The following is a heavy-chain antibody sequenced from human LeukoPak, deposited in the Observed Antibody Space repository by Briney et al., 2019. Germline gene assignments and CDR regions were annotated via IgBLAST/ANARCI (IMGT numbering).Heavy chain of an antibody. Sequence: PSETLSLTCTVSVGSISSGGYYWSWIRQHPGKGLEWIGYIYYSGSTYYNPSLKSRVTISVDTSKNQFSLKLSSVTAADTAVYYCARESESYYYDSSGYFFAYWGQGTLVTVSS. J-gene: IGHJ4*02. CDR3: ARESESYYYDSSGYFFAY. CDR2: IYYSGST. D-gene: IGHD3-22*01. V-gene: IGHV4-31*03. CDR1: VGSISSGGYY.